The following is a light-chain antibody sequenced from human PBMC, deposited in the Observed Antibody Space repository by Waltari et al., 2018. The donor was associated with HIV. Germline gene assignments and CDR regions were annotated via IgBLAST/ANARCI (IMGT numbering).Light chain of an antibody. Sequence: QSVLTQPPSVSGAPGQRVTISCPGSSSNIGAGYAVHWYQQLPGTAPKLLIYGNSNRPSGVPDRFSGSKSGTSASLAITGLQAEDEADYYCQSYDSSLSGWEVFGGGTKLTVL. V-gene: IGLV1-40*01. CDR1: SSNIGAGYA. J-gene: IGLJ2*01. CDR2: GNS. CDR3: QSYDSSLSGWEV.